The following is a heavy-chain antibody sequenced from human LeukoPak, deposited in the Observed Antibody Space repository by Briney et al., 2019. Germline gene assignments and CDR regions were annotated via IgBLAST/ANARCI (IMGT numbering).Heavy chain of an antibody. CDR2: LYNDAFGSTT. CDR3: ARELGGGGLHYFDY. Sequence: PGGSLRLSCAGSGFTVSTNFMSWVRQAPGKGLEWVSTLYNDAFGSTTYYADSVTGRFTISRDNSQNTLFLQMSSLTAEDTAMYYCARELGGGGLHYFDYWSRGTLVTVSS. V-gene: IGHV3-53*01. J-gene: IGHJ4*02. CDR1: GFTVSTNF. D-gene: IGHD3-16*01.